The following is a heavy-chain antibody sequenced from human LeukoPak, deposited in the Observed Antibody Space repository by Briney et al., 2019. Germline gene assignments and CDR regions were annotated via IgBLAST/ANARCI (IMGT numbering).Heavy chain of an antibody. CDR1: GYTFTGYY. J-gene: IGHJ4*02. Sequence: GASVKVSCKASGYTFTGYYTHWVRQAPGQGLEWMGWINPNSGGTNYAQKFQGRVTMTRDTSISTAYMELSRLRSDDTAVYYCARTSPWELAVFDYWGQGTLVTVSS. CDR2: INPNSGGT. D-gene: IGHD1-26*01. CDR3: ARTSPWELAVFDY. V-gene: IGHV1-2*02.